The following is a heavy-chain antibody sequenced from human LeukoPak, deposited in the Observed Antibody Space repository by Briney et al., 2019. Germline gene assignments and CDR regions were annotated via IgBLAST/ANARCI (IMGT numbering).Heavy chain of an antibody. CDR3: AIVGKYYYGSETYYFFEH. V-gene: IGHV3-7*01. J-gene: IGHJ4*02. Sequence: PGGSLRLSCAASGFTFTTYWMPWAPHAPGKGLEWVANINQDGTEKYYVDSVKARFTIPRDNPKNSLYLQMNSLRVEDTAVYYCAIVGKYYYGSETYYFFEHWGQGTPVTASS. CDR1: GFTFTTYW. CDR2: INQDGTEK. D-gene: IGHD3-10*01.